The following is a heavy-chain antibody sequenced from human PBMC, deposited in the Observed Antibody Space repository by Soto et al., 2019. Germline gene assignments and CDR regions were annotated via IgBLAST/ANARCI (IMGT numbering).Heavy chain of an antibody. CDR3: ALTRRSSLLEVAGPGFEY. D-gene: IGHD6-19*01. CDR2: LSYEGSDE. CDR1: DFNFGVFG. J-gene: IGHJ4*02. V-gene: IGHV3-30*03. Sequence: GGALRLSCAAADFNFGVFGMHWVRQAPGKGLEWLSVLSYEGSDEYYADSVRGRFTISRDNSKNTLFLQMDSLRVDDTGVYYCALTRRSSLLEVAGPGFEYWGQGTLVTGSS.